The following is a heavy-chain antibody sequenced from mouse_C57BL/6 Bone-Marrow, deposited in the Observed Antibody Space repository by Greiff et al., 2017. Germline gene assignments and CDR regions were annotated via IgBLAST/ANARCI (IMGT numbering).Heavy chain of an antibody. CDR2: FYPGSGSI. D-gene: IGHD2-4*01. CDR3: ARHERYYDYEGYFDY. CDR1: GYIFIEYT. Sequence: QVQLQQSGAELVKPGASVKLSCKASGYIFIEYTIHWVKQRSGQGLEWIGWFYPGSGSIKYNERFKDKATLTADKSSNTVYMELSRLTSEDSAVYFCARHERYYDYEGYFDYWGQGTTLTVSS. J-gene: IGHJ2*01. V-gene: IGHV1-62-2*01.